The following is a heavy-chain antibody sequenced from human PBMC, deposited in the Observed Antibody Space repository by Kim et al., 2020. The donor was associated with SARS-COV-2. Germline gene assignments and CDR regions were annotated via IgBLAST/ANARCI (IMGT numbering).Heavy chain of an antibody. CDR1: GGSISSCDW. CDR3: ARSGWFGEPLSDYFGMDV. CDR2: IYHSGST. V-gene: IGHV4-4*02. D-gene: IGHD3-10*01. Sequence: SETLSLTCAVSGGSISSCDWWSWVRQPPGKGLEWIGEIYHSGSTNYNPSLKSRVTISVDKSKKQFSLKLTSVTAADTAVYYCARSGWFGEPLSDYFGMDVWGQRTTVTVSS. J-gene: IGHJ6*02.